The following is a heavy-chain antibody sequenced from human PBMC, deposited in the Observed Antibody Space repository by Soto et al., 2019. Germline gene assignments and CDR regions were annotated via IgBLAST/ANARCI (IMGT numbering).Heavy chain of an antibody. Sequence: GGSLRLSCAASGFTFSSYAMSWVRQAPGKGLEWVSAISGSGGSTYYADSVKGRFTISRDNSKNTLYLQMNSLRAEDTAVYYCAKDRGGNYYDSSGYFYYWGQGTLVTVSS. CDR1: GFTFSSYA. D-gene: IGHD3-22*01. J-gene: IGHJ4*02. CDR3: AKDRGGNYYDSSGYFYY. V-gene: IGHV3-23*01. CDR2: ISGSGGST.